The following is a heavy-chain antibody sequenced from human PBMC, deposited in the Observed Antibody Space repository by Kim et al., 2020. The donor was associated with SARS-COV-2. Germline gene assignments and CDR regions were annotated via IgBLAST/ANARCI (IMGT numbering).Heavy chain of an antibody. D-gene: IGHD1-26*01. Sequence: YHPSLESRVPMFVDTSKTQFSLKLSSVTAADTAVYYCARLRASYSYYFDYWGQGTLVTVSS. CDR3: ARLRASYSYYFDY. V-gene: IGHV4-39*01. J-gene: IGHJ4*02.